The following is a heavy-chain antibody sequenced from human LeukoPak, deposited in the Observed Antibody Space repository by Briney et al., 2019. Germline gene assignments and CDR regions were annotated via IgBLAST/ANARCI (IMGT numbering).Heavy chain of an antibody. J-gene: IGHJ6*02. Sequence: GASVKVSCKASGGTFSSYAISWVRQAPGQGLEWMGGIIPIFGTANYAQKFQGRVTITADESTSTAYMELSSLRSEDTAVYYCARGRIAAAGTRADYYYGMDVWGQGTTVTVSS. CDR3: ARGRIAAAGTRADYYYGMDV. CDR1: GGTFSSYA. V-gene: IGHV1-69*13. CDR2: IIPIFGTA. D-gene: IGHD6-13*01.